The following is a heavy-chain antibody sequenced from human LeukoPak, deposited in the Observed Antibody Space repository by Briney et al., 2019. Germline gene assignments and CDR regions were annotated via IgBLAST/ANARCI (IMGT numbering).Heavy chain of an antibody. CDR3: ARGRLYYGGNEDDY. V-gene: IGHV1-2*02. Sequence: ASVKVSCKASGYTFTGYYMHWVRQAPGQGLEWMGWINPNSGGTNYAQKFQGRVTMTRDTFISTAYMELSRLRSDDTAVYYCARGRLYYGGNEDDYWGQGTLVTVSS. D-gene: IGHD4-23*01. J-gene: IGHJ4*02. CDR1: GYTFTGYY. CDR2: INPNSGGT.